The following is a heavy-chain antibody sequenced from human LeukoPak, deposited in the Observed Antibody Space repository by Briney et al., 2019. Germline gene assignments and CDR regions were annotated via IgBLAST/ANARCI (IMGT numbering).Heavy chain of an antibody. V-gene: IGHV1-8*03. CDR1: GYTFTSYD. J-gene: IGHJ6*03. CDR3: ARGRRYSSSWYHDYYYMDV. D-gene: IGHD6-13*01. Sequence: ASVKVSCKASGYTFTSYDINWVRQATGQGLEWMGWMNPNSGNTGYAQKFQGRVTITRNTSISTAYMELSSLRSEDTAVYYCARGRRYSSSWYHDYYYMDVWGKGTTVTVSS. CDR2: MNPNSGNT.